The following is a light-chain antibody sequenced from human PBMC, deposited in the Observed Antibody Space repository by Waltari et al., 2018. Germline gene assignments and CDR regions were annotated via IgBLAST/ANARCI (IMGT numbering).Light chain of an antibody. CDR2: GAS. CDR3: QQYNGWPPWT. V-gene: IGKV3-15*01. CDR1: QSVSSN. Sequence: EVVVTQSPATLSVSPGERAILPCRASQSVSSNLAWYQQKPGQAPRLLIYGASARAIGIPARFSGSGSGTEFTITISSLQSEDFAVYYCQQYNGWPPWTFGQGTRVEIK. J-gene: IGKJ1*01.